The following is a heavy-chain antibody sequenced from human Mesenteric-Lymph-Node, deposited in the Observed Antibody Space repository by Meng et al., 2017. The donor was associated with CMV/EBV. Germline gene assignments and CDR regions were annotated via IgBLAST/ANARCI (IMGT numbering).Heavy chain of an antibody. J-gene: IGHJ6*02. CDR1: GFTFSSYA. CDR2: VSGGGGST. D-gene: IGHD2-2*01. CDR3: AKYCTSTSCSPLYGMDV. Sequence: LSLTCAASGFTFSSYAMSWVRQAPGKGLEWVSAVSGGGGSTYYADSVKGRFTISRDNSKNTLYLQMSSLRAEDTAVYYCAKYCTSTSCSPLYGMDVWGQGTTVTVSS. V-gene: IGHV3-23*01.